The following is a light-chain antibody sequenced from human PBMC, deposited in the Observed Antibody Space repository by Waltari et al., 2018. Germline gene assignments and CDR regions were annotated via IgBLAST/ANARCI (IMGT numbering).Light chain of an antibody. Sequence: DIVMTQSPDSLAGSLGERGTLHCKSSHSILYTSNKQNYVAWYQQKPRLPPKLLIDWASARETGVPDRVSGSGSGTDFTHTISSLQAEDVAVYYCLQYYSIPWTFGQGTKVEIK. J-gene: IGKJ1*01. CDR2: WAS. CDR3: LQYYSIPWT. V-gene: IGKV4-1*01. CDR1: HSILYTSNKQNY.